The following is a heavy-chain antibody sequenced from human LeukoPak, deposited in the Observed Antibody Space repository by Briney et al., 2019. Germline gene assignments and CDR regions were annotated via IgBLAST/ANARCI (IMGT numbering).Heavy chain of an antibody. D-gene: IGHD3-22*01. J-gene: IGHJ4*02. CDR3: ARGGYYYDSSGYLDY. Sequence: GGSLRLSCAASGFTFSSYTIHWVRQPPGKGLEWVAVISYDGSNRYYADSVKGRFTISRDNSKNTLYLQMNSLRAEDTAVYYCARGGYYYDSSGYLDYWGQGTLVTVSS. V-gene: IGHV3-30*04. CDR2: ISYDGSNR. CDR1: GFTFSSYT.